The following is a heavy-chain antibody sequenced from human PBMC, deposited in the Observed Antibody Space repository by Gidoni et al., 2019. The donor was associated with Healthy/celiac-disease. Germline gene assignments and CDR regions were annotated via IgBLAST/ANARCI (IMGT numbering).Heavy chain of an antibody. Sequence: QVQLVESGGGVVQPGRSLRLYCAASGFTFSSYGMHWVRQAPGKGLEWVAVIWYDGSNKYYADSVKGRFTISRDNSKNTLYLQMNSLRAEDTAVYYCARDGPYGDYEITYWGQGTLVTVSS. J-gene: IGHJ4*02. V-gene: IGHV3-33*01. CDR1: GFTFSSYG. D-gene: IGHD4-17*01. CDR3: ARDGPYGDYEITY. CDR2: IWYDGSNK.